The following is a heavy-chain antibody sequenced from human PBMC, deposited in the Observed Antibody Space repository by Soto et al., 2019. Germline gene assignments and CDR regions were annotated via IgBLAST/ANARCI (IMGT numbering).Heavy chain of an antibody. J-gene: IGHJ5*02. V-gene: IGHV3-15*01. D-gene: IGHD3-22*01. Sequence: PGGSLRGSCAASGLTGTNTWMNWVRQAPGKGLEGVGRIKSQTDGGTTEYAAPVKGRFTISRDDSKNTLYLQMNSLKTEDTAVYYCTTGGDYYDSTTWFDPWGQGTLVTVSS. CDR2: IKSQTDGGTT. CDR3: TTGGDYYDSTTWFDP. CDR1: GLTGTNTW.